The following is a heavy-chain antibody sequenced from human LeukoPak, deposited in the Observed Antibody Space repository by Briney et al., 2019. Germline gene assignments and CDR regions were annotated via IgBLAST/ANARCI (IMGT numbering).Heavy chain of an antibody. Sequence: SETLSLTCTVSGGSISTDCYWGWVRQPPGNGLNWMGAPYRNGAPYYNPSLKSRVTISLDPSKNQFSLRLNSVTAADTAIYYCARAKRDYYDNSGYESYYSFMDVWGKGTTVTVSS. CDR1: GGSISTDCY. CDR3: ARAKRDYYDNSGYESYYSFMDV. D-gene: IGHD3-22*01. V-gene: IGHV4-38-2*02. J-gene: IGHJ6*03. CDR2: PYRNGAP.